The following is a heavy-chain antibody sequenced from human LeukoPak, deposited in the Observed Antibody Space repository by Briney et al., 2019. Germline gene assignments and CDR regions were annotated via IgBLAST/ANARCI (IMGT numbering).Heavy chain of an antibody. CDR1: GGSISSYY. J-gene: IGHJ5*02. CDR3: ARSPYYYGSANWFDP. Sequence: SETLSLTCTVSGGSISSYYWSWIRQPPGKGLEWIGYIYYSGSTNYNPSLKSRVTISVDTSKNQFSLKLSSVTAADTAVYYCARSPYYYGSANWFDPWGQGTLVTVSS. V-gene: IGHV4-59*01. CDR2: IYYSGST. D-gene: IGHD3-10*01.